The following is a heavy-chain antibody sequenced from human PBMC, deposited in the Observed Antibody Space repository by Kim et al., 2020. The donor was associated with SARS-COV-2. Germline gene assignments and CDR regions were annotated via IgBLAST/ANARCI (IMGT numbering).Heavy chain of an antibody. J-gene: IGHJ6*02. D-gene: IGHD3-3*01. V-gene: IGHV3-43*01. CDR3: AKDTFGILEWLGSGMDV. Sequence: VKGRFTIARDNSKNSLYLQMNSLRTEDTALYYCAKDTFGILEWLGSGMDVWGQGTTVTVSS.